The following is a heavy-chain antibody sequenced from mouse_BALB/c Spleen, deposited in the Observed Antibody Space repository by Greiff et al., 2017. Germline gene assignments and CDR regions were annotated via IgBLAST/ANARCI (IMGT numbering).Heavy chain of an antibody. CDR1: GFTFSSYG. CDR3: ARETTATNYFDY. V-gene: IGHV5-6-3*01. Sequence: EVQVVESGGGLVQPGGSLKLSCAASGFTFSSYGMSWVRQTPDQRLELVATFNSNGGSTYYPDSVKGRFTISRDNAKNTLYLQMSSLKSEDTAMYYCARETTATNYFDYWGQGTTLTVSS. CDR2: FNSNGGST. J-gene: IGHJ2*01. D-gene: IGHD1-2*01.